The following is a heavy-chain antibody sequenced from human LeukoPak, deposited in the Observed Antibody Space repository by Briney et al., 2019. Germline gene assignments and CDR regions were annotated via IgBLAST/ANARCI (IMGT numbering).Heavy chain of an antibody. CDR3: AKAGIGVVGYFDY. V-gene: IGHV3-23*01. J-gene: IGHJ4*02. CDR1: GLTFSDYY. Sequence: GGSLRLSCAASGLTFSDYYMSWIRQAPGKGLEWVSAIRGSGGGTYYADSVKGRFTISRDNSKNTLYLQMNSLRDEDTALYYCAKAGIGVVGYFDYWGQGTLVTVSS. D-gene: IGHD6-19*01. CDR2: IRGSGGGT.